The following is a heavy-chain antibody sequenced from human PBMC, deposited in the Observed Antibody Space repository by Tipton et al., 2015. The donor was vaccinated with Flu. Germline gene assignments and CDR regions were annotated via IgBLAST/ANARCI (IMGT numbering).Heavy chain of an antibody. V-gene: IGHV4-39*07. D-gene: IGHD3-16*01. CDR2: LYDSGIT. CDR3: ARSSSAYDYVWGGSYYFDF. Sequence: TLSLTCTVFGGSIGSSTYYWGWIRQPPGKGLEWIGSLYDSGITYYNPSLKSRVTISLDTSKNQFSLKLISVTAADTAVCYCARSSSAYDYVWGGSYYFDFWGQGTLVTVSS. J-gene: IGHJ4*02. CDR1: GGSIGSSTYY.